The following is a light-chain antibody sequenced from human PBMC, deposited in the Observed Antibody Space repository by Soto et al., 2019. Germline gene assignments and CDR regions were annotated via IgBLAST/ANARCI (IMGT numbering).Light chain of an antibody. J-gene: IGLJ3*02. CDR1: SSDVGGYNY. Sequence: QSALTQPASVSGSPGQSITISCTGTSSDVGGYNYVSWYQQHPGKAPKLMIYDVTNRPSGVSNRFSGSKSGNTASLTISGLQAEDEADYYCSSYTSSSTPLVFVGGTKLTVL. V-gene: IGLV2-14*01. CDR2: DVT. CDR3: SSYTSSSTPLV.